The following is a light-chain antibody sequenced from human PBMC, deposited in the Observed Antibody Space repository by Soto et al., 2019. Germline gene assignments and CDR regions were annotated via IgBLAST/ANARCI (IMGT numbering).Light chain of an antibody. CDR1: SSDVGAYNY. CDR2: EVT. Sequence: QSALTQPPSASGSPGQSVTISCTGTSSDVGAYNYVSWYQQHPGKAPKLVIYEVTKRPSGVSNRFSGSKSGNTASLTISGLQAEDEAEYYCSSYTNINTRACVFGTGTQLTVL. J-gene: IGLJ7*01. CDR3: SSYTNINTRACV. V-gene: IGLV2-14*01.